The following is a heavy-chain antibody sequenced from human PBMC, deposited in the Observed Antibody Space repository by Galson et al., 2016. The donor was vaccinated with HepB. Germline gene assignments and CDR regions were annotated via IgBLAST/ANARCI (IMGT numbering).Heavy chain of an antibody. Sequence: SLRLSCAASGYTFSNYGIHWVRQVSGKGLEWVACMAFDGSDKYYTDSLRGRVTISRDNSNNTLYLQMNSLRAEDTAVYYCAKDRTPGTIATTAYRSGVDVWGQGATVSVSS. D-gene: IGHD6-13*01. CDR1: GYTFSNYG. CDR3: AKDRTPGTIATTAYRSGVDV. J-gene: IGHJ6*02. V-gene: IGHV3-30*18. CDR2: MAFDGSDK.